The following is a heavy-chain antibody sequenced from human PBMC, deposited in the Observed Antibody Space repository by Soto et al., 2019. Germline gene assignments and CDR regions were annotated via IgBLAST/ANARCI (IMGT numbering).Heavy chain of an antibody. CDR2: IKHSGST. D-gene: IGHD5-12*01. CDR1: GGSFSGYY. V-gene: IGHV4-34*01. CDR3: ARGGRLQSYYFDY. Sequence: QVQLQQWGAGLLKPSETLSLTCAVYGGSFSGYYWSWIRQPPGKGLEWIGEIKHSGSTNYNPSLKNRVTISVDTSKNKFSVKLSSVTASDTAVYYCARGGRLQSYYFDYWGQGTLVTVSS. J-gene: IGHJ4*02.